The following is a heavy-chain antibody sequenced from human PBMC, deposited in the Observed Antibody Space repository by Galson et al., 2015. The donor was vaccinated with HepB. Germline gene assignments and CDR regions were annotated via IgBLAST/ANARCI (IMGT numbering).Heavy chain of an antibody. V-gene: IGHV3-30-3*01. CDR3: ARDTVGWIAAAGTFAY. Sequence: SLRLSCAASGFTFSSYAMHRVRQAPGKGLEWVAVISYDGSNKYYADSVKGRFTISRDNSKNTLYLQMNSLRAEDTAVYYCARDTVGWIAAAGTFAYWGQGTLVTVSS. CDR1: GFTFSSYA. J-gene: IGHJ4*02. CDR2: ISYDGSNK. D-gene: IGHD6-13*01.